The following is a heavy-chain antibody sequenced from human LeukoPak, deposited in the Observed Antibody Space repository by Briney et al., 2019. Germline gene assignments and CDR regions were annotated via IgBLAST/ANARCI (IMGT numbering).Heavy chain of an antibody. CDR3: ASRIAVAGT. CDR1: GFTFSSYS. J-gene: IGHJ5*02. D-gene: IGHD6-19*01. V-gene: IGHV3-21*01. Sequence: GGSLRLSCAASGFTFSSYSMNWVRQAPGKGLEWVSSISSSSSYIYYADSVKGRFTISRGNAKNSLYLQMNSLRAEDTAVYYCASRIAVAGTWGQGTLVTVSS. CDR2: ISSSSSYI.